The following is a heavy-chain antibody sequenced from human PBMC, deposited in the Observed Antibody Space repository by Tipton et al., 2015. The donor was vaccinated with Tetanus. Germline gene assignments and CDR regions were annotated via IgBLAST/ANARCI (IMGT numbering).Heavy chain of an antibody. D-gene: IGHD3-22*01. CDR1: GYTFTGYY. J-gene: IGHJ6*02. CDR2: IDPNSGGT. CDR3: ARDRGDYIYYGMDV. Sequence: QLVQSGAEVKKPVASVKVSCKASGYTFTGYYMYWVRQAPGQGLEWMGWIDPNSGGTVYAQKFQGRVTMTRDKSISTAYMELRSLRSDDTAVYYCARDRGDYIYYGMDVWGPGTTVTVS. V-gene: IGHV1-2*02.